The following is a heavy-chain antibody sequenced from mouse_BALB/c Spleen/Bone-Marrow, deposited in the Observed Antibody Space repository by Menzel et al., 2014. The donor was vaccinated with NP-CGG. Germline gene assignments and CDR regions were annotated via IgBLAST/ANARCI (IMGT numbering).Heavy chain of an antibody. J-gene: IGHJ4*01. Sequence: EVKLMESGGGLVKPGGSLKLSCAASGFTFSSHTMSWVRQTPEKRLEWVATISSGGSYTYYPDSVKGRFTISGDNAKNTLYLQMSSLKSEDTAMYYCTRDPFYYGSSYAMDYWGQGTSVTVSS. CDR3: TRDPFYYGSSYAMDY. V-gene: IGHV5-6-4*01. CDR1: GFTFSSHT. D-gene: IGHD1-1*01. CDR2: ISSGGSYT.